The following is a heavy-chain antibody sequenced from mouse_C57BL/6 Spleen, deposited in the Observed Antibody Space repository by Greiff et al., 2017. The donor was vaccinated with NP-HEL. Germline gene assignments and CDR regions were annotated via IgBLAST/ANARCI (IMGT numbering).Heavy chain of an antibody. J-gene: IGHJ2*01. CDR3: AREGTGKDDY. CDR1: GYSITSGYY. CDR2: ISYDGSN. V-gene: IGHV3-6*01. Sequence: EVQLVESGPGLVKPSQSLSLTCSVTGYSITSGYYWNWIRQFPGNKLEWMGYISYDGSNNYNPSLKNRISITRDTSKNQFFLKLNSVTTEDTATYYCAREGTGKDDYWGQGTTLTVSS. D-gene: IGHD4-1*01.